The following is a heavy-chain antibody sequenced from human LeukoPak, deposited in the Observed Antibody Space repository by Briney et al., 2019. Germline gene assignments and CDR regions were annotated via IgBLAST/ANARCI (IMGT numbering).Heavy chain of an antibody. Sequence: GGSLRLSCAASGFTFDDYAMHWVRQAPGKGLEWVSGIIWNSGTIGYADSVKGRFTISRDNGKKSLFLQMNSLRAEDTALYYCSKDTRDILTGYYDTAFDYWGQGTLVTVSS. CDR1: GFTFDDYA. CDR2: IIWNSGTI. D-gene: IGHD3-9*01. V-gene: IGHV3-9*01. J-gene: IGHJ4*02. CDR3: SKDTRDILTGYYDTAFDY.